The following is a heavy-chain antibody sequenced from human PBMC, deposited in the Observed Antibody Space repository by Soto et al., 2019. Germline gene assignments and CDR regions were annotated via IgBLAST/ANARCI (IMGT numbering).Heavy chain of an antibody. CDR2: ISAFNDYT. V-gene: IGHV1-18*01. CDR1: GYTFNKYG. D-gene: IGHD6-13*01. Sequence: ASVKVSCKASGYTFNKYGFNWVRQAPGQGLEWMGRISAFNDYTNLAQKFQGRVTLTTDASTNTAYMELQILRSDDTAMYYCARGRGVVIPAGTPDAFDVWGQGTKVTVSS. J-gene: IGHJ3*01. CDR3: ARGRGVVIPAGTPDAFDV.